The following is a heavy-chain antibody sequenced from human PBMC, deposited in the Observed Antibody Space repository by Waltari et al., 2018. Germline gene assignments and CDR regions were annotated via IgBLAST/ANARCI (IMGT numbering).Heavy chain of an antibody. V-gene: IGHV3-23*01. Sequence: EVKLLESGGGLVQPGGSLRLSCADSGFTFSSYAMSWVRQAPGKGEEWVAAISGSGGSTCCAGSVKGRFTISRDNSKNTLYLQMNSLRAEDTAVYYCAKDRDGSYYPRTFDYWGQGTLVTVSS. J-gene: IGHJ4*02. CDR3: AKDRDGSYYPRTFDY. D-gene: IGHD1-26*01. CDR1: GFTFSSYA. CDR2: ISGSGGST.